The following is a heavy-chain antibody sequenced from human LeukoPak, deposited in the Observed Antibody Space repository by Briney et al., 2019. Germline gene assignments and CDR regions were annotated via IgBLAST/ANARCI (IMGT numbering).Heavy chain of an antibody. D-gene: IGHD3-9*01. CDR2: INHSGST. J-gene: IGHJ6*02. CDR3: ARDGLYYDILTGYYRTYYYGMDV. V-gene: IGHV4-34*01. Sequence: YYWSWIRQPPGKGLEWIGEINHSGSTNYNPSLKSRVTISVDTSKNQFSLKLSSVTAADTAVYYCARDGLYYDILTGYYRTYYYGMDVWGQGTTVTVSS. CDR1: YY.